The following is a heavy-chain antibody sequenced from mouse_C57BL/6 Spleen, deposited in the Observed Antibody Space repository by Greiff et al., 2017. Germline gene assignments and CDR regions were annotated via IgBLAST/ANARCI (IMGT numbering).Heavy chain of an antibody. CDR1: GYTFTEYT. J-gene: IGHJ4*01. D-gene: IGHD2-3*01. Sequence: QVQLKQSGAELVKPGASVKLSCKASGYTFTEYTIHWVKQRSGQGLEWIGWFYPGSGSIKYNEKFKDKATLTADKSSSTVYMELSRLTSGDSAVYVCARHEEPLCDGYGMDYWGQGTSVTVSS. V-gene: IGHV1-62-2*01. CDR3: ARHEEPLCDGYGMDY. CDR2: FYPGSGSI.